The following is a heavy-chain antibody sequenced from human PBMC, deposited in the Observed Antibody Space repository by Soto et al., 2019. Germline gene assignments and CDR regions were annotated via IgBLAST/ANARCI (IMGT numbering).Heavy chain of an antibody. CDR1: GYTFTSYD. V-gene: IGHV1-8*01. CDR2: MNPKSGNT. CDR3: ARELTSRALDY. J-gene: IGHJ4*02. D-gene: IGHD3-16*01. Sequence: QVQLVQSGAEVKKPVASVKVSCKASGYTFTSYDINWVRQATGQGLEWMGWMNPKSGNTGYAQKFQGRVTMTRNTSISTAYIELSSLRSEDTAVYFCARELTSRALDYCGQVTHVTVSS.